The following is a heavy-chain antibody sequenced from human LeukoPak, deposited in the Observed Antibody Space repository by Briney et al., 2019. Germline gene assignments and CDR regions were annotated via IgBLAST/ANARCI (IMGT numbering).Heavy chain of an antibody. V-gene: IGHV1-18*01. J-gene: IGHJ4*02. Sequence: ASVKVSCKASGYTFTSYGISWVRQAPGQGLECMGWISAYNGNTNYAQKLQGRVTMTTDTSTSTAYMELRSLRSDDTAVYYCARDLGYCSSTSCYRSPGPQKYWGQGTLVTVSS. CDR3: ARDLGYCSSTSCYRSPGPQKY. CDR1: GYTFTSYG. CDR2: ISAYNGNT. D-gene: IGHD2-2*01.